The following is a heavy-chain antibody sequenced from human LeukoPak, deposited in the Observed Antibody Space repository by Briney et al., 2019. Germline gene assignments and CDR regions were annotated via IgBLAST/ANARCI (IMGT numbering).Heavy chain of an antibody. CDR1: GYSISSGYY. Sequence: SETLSLTCTVSGYSISSGYYWGWIRQPPGKGLEWIGSIYHSGSTYYNPSLKSRVTISVDTSKNQFPLKLSSVTAADTAVYYCARVGWSAHFDYWGQGTLVTVPS. J-gene: IGHJ4*02. V-gene: IGHV4-38-2*02. CDR3: ARVGWSAHFDY. D-gene: IGHD3-3*01. CDR2: IYHSGST.